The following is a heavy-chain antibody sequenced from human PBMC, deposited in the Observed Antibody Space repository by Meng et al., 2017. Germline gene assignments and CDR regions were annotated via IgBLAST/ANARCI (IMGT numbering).Heavy chain of an antibody. CDR3: ARDMGDPDYAKDY. CDR2: IIPILGIA. J-gene: IGHJ4*02. CDR1: GGTFSSYA. D-gene: IGHD2-2*01. Sequence: QVQLVQSGAEVKKPGSSVTVSCKASGGTFSSYAISWVRQAPGQGLEWMGGIIPILGIANYAQKFQGRVTITADKSTSTAYMELSSLRSEDTAVYYCARDMGDPDYAKDYWGQGTLVTVSS. V-gene: IGHV1-69*10.